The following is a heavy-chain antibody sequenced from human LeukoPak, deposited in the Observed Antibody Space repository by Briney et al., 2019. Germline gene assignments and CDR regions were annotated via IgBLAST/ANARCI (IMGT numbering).Heavy chain of an antibody. CDR1: GFSFSAYW. CDR3: ARFGYVAAVDV. D-gene: IGHD2-15*01. V-gene: IGHV3-7*01. Sequence: GGSLRLSCAASGFSFSAYWMTWVRQAPGTRLEWVANTNPAGSETYYVDPVKGRFSISRDNAKNLVYLQMNSLRAEDTAVYHCARFGYVAAVDVWGQGTPVTVSS. J-gene: IGHJ4*02. CDR2: TNPAGSET.